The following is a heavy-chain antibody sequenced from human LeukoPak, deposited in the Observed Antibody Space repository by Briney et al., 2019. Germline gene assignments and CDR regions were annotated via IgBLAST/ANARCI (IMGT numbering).Heavy chain of an antibody. J-gene: IGHJ4*02. CDR2: IVVGSGNT. CDR1: GYTFTSYG. D-gene: IGHD4-17*01. Sequence: SVKVSCKASGYTFTSYGISWVRQARGQRLEWIGWIVVGSGNTNYAQKFQERVTITRDMSTSTAYMELSSLRSEDTAVYYCAAGEPTTVTTSFDYWGQGTLVTVSS. CDR3: AAGEPTTVTTSFDY. V-gene: IGHV1-58*02.